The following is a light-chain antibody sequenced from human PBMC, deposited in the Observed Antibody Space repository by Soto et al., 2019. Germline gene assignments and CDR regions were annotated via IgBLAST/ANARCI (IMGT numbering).Light chain of an antibody. V-gene: IGKV3-11*01. CDR3: QQRSNWPIT. Sequence: ELVLTQSPATLSLSPGASATLSGRASQTVSSDYLGWYQQKPGQAPRLLIYDASNRAPGIPARFSGSGSGTDFTLTISSLEPEDFAVYYCQQRSNWPITFGQGTRLEIK. CDR2: DAS. CDR1: QTVSSDY. J-gene: IGKJ5*01.